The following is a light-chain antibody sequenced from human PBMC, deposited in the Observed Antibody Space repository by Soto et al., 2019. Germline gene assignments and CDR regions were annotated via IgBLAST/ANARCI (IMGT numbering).Light chain of an antibody. CDR3: QQYDTSPVT. Sequence: EIVLTQSPGTLSLSPGERATLSCRASQSVSSSYLAWYQQKPGQAPRLLIYGASIRATGLPDRFSGSGSGTDFTLTISRLEPEDFAVYYCQQYDTSPVTFGQGTKVEIK. V-gene: IGKV3-20*01. CDR1: QSVSSSY. CDR2: GAS. J-gene: IGKJ1*01.